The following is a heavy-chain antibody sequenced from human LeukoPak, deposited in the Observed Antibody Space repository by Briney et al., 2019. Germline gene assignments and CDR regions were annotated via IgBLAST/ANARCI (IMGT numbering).Heavy chain of an antibody. CDR2: INHSGST. Sequence: SETLSLTCAVYGGSFSGYYWSWIRQPPGKGLEWIGEINHSGSTYYNPSLKSRATISVDTSKNQFSLKLSSVTAADTAVYYCARGGHYYGSGSPDWFDPWGQGTLVTVSS. CDR1: GGSFSGYY. CDR3: ARGGHYYGSGSPDWFDP. V-gene: IGHV4-34*01. D-gene: IGHD3-10*01. J-gene: IGHJ5*02.